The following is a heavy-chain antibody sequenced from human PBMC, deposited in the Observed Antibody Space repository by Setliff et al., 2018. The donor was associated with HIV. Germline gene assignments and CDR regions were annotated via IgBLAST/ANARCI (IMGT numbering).Heavy chain of an antibody. V-gene: IGHV5-51*01. CDR3: ARRDGRSMNAFQI. J-gene: IGHJ3*01. CDR2: IYPDDSNI. D-gene: IGHD2-21*01. Sequence: PGESLTISCKALDYTFTTYWIGWVRQMPGEGLEWMGIIYPDDSNIRYNPSFQNQITISADKSIATAYLQLNNLKASDTATYYCARRDGRSMNAFQIWGPGTMVTVSS. CDR1: DYTFTTYW.